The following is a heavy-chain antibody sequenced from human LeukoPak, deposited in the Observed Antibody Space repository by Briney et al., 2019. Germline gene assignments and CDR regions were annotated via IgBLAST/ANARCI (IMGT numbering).Heavy chain of an antibody. CDR1: GFTFDDYA. CDR3: AKSCSYYYDSSGYLTYFDY. J-gene: IGHJ4*02. CDR2: ISWNSGSI. V-gene: IGHV3-9*01. D-gene: IGHD3-22*01. Sequence: GGSLRLSCAASGFTFDDYAMHWVRQAPGKGLEWVSGISWNSGSIGYADSVKGRFTISRDNAKNTLYLQMNSLRAEDTAVYYCAKSCSYYYDSSGYLTYFDYWGQGTLVTVSS.